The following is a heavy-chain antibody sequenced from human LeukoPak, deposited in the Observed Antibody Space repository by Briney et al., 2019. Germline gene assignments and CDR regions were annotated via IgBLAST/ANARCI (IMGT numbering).Heavy chain of an antibody. CDR1: GYTFTGYY. J-gene: IGHJ3*02. V-gene: IGHV1-2*02. CDR3: ARVVCSSTSCYPGPKRGDAFDI. Sequence: ASVKVSCKASGYTFTGYYMHWVRQAPGQGLEWMGWINPNSGGTNYAQKFQGRVTMTRDTSISTAYMELSRLRSDDTAVYYCARVVCSSTSCYPGPKRGDAFDIWRQGTMVTVSS. D-gene: IGHD2-2*01. CDR2: INPNSGGT.